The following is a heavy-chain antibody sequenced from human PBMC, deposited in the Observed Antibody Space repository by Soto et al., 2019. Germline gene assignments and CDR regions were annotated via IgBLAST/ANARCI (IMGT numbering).Heavy chain of an antibody. CDR2: IYYSGST. V-gene: IGHV4-59*01. J-gene: IGHJ6*02. CDR1: GGSISSYY. CDR3: AIEGAARGFYYYGMDV. Sequence: QVQLQESGPGLVKPSETLSLTCTVSGGSISSYYWSWIRQPPGKGLEWIGYIYYSGSTNYNPSLKSRVTISVDTSKNQFSLKLSSVTAADTAVYYCAIEGAARGFYYYGMDVWGQGTTVTVSS. D-gene: IGHD3-16*01.